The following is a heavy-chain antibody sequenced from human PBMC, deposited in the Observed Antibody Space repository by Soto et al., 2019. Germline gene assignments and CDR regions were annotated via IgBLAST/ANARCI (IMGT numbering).Heavy chain of an antibody. CDR3: ARRMQNYYTMGV. D-gene: IGHD2-15*01. V-gene: IGHV4-31*03. J-gene: IGHJ6*02. CDR1: GGSISSGGYY. Sequence: SETLSLTCTVSGGSISSGGYYWSWIRQHPGKGLEWIGYISYRGSAYYSPSLKSRVTISVDTSKNQFSLKVNSVTAADTAVYYCARRMQNYYTMGVWGQGTTVTVSS. CDR2: ISYRGSA.